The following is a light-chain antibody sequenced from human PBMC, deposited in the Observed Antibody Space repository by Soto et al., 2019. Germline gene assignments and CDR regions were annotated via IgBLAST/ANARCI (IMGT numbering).Light chain of an antibody. CDR1: SGDVGGYTS. CDR2: AVS. CDR3: SLYTSSSALV. Sequence: QSALTQPASVSGSPGQSITISCTGTSGDVGGYTSVSWYQHHPGRAPKFIIYAVSNRPSGVSHRFSGSKSGNTASLTISELQAADEADYYCSLYTSSSALVFGGGTKVTVL. J-gene: IGLJ3*02. V-gene: IGLV2-14*01.